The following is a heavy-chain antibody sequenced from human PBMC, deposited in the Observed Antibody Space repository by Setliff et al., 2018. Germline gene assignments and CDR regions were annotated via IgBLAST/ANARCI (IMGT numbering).Heavy chain of an antibody. CDR2: IRGRTDNYTT. CDR1: GFSFSGSA. J-gene: IGHJ3*02. Sequence: GALRLSCAASGFSFSGSAVYWVRQASVKGLEWIGRIRGRTDNYTTAYAASVRGRFTISRDDSKNTAYLQMNSLKTEDTAVYYCTFARDGYDVFDIWGQGTMVTVSS. CDR3: TFARDGYDVFDI. V-gene: IGHV3-73*01. D-gene: IGHD5-18*01.